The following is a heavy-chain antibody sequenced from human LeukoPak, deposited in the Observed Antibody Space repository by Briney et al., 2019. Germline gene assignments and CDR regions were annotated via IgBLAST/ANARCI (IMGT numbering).Heavy chain of an antibody. CDR2: IYYSGST. Sequence: SETLSLTCTVSGGSLSSSSYYWGWIRQPPGKGLEWIGSIYYSGSTYYNPSLKSRVTISVDTSKNQFSLKLTSVTAADTAVYYCARDVSDDSSGYVDAFDIWGQGTMVTVSS. V-gene: IGHV4-39*07. CDR3: ARDVSDDSSGYVDAFDI. J-gene: IGHJ3*02. D-gene: IGHD3-22*01. CDR1: GGSLSSSSYY.